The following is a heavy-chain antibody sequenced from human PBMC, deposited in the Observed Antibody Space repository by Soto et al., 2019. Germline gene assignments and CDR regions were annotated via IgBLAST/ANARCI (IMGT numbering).Heavy chain of an antibody. D-gene: IGHD2-15*01. Sequence: QAQLQESGPGLVRPSGTLSLTCTVSRFSVTNKKYWNWVRQSPGKALEWLGEIYHSEATYYNPSLSGRASISNDKSKNRFSLNLTSVTAADTSVYYCARDSRYCTDVGCSIMRDAFDVWGQGTLVTVSS. J-gene: IGHJ3*01. CDR1: RFSVTNKKY. CDR3: ARDSRYCTDVGCSIMRDAFDV. CDR2: IYHSEAT. V-gene: IGHV4-4*02.